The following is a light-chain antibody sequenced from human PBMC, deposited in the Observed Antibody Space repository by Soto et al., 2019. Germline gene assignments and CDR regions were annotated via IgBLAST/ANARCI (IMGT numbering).Light chain of an antibody. CDR1: QSISRY. J-gene: IGKJ5*01. Sequence: ILLTQSPGTLSLSPGERTTLSCRASQSISRYLAWYQQKPGQAPRLLIYGASSRATGIPDRLSGSGSGTDFTLTISRMEPEDFAVYYCQQYGSSNTFGQGTRLEIK. CDR3: QQYGSSNT. CDR2: GAS. V-gene: IGKV3-20*01.